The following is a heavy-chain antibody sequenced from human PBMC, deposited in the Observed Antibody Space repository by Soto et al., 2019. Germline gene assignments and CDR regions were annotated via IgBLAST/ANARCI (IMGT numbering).Heavy chain of an antibody. CDR3: ARDTRLTVDTHMVYYGMHV. Sequence: ASVKVSCKASGYTFTSYGISWVRQAPGQGLEWMGWISAYNGNTNYAQKLQGRVTMTTDTSTSTAYMELRSLRSDDTAVYYCARDTRLTVDTHMVYYGMHVWGPGATLTVYS. CDR1: GYTFTSYG. J-gene: IGHJ6*02. D-gene: IGHD5-18*01. CDR2: ISAYNGNT. V-gene: IGHV1-18*04.